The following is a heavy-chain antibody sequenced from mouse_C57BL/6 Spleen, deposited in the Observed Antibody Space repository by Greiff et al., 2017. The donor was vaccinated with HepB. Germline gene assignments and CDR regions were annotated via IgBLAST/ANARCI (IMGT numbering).Heavy chain of an antibody. V-gene: IGHV14-3*01. CDR1: GFNIKNTY. D-gene: IGHD1-1*01. CDR2: IDPANGNT. Sequence: VQLKQSVAELVRPGASVKLSCTASGFNIKNTYMHWVKQRPEQGLEWIGRIDPANGNTKYAPKFQGKATITADTSSNTAYLQLSSLTSEDTAIYYCARSGRTVVASNYYAMDYWGQGTSVTVSS. J-gene: IGHJ4*01. CDR3: ARSGRTVVASNYYAMDY.